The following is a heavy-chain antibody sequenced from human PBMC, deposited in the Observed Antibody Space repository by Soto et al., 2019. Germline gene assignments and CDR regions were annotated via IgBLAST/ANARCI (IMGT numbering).Heavy chain of an antibody. CDR2: INHSGST. D-gene: IGHD6-19*01. V-gene: IGHV4-34*01. J-gene: IGHJ4*02. CDR1: GGSFSGYY. CDR3: ARPSSGSYYFDY. Sequence: PSETLSLTCAVYGGSFSGYYWTWIRQPPGTGLEWIGEINHSGSTNYNPSLKSRVTISVDTSKNQFSLKLTSVTAADTAVYYCARPSSGSYYFDYWGQGTLVTVSS.